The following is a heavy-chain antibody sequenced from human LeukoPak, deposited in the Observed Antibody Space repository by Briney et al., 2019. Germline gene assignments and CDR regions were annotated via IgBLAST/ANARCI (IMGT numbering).Heavy chain of an antibody. CDR2: IHYSGST. CDR1: GGSISGYY. Sequence: SETPSLTCSVSGGSISGYYWSWIRQPPGKGLEWMGYIHYSGSTNYNPSLKSRVTISVDTSKNQFSLKLSSVTAADTAVYYCARVSGYCSTTSCRGIEYWGQGTLVTVS. CDR3: ARVSGYCSTTSCRGIEY. J-gene: IGHJ4*02. V-gene: IGHV4-59*01. D-gene: IGHD2-2*01.